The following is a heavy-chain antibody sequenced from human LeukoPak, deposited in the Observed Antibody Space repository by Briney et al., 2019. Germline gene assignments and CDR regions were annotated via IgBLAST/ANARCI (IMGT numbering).Heavy chain of an antibody. D-gene: IGHD1-26*01. CDR2: IYYSGST. CDR1: GGSINSYY. Sequence: SETLSLTCTVSGGSINSYYWSWIRQPPEKGLEWIGYIYYSGSTNYNPSLKSRVTISVDTSKNQFSLKLSSVTAADTAVYYCARAGSYRGYFDYWGQGTLVTVSS. V-gene: IGHV4-59*01. J-gene: IGHJ4*02. CDR3: ARAGSYRGYFDY.